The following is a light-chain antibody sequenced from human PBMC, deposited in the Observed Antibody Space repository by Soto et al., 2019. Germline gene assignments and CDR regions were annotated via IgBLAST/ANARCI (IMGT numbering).Light chain of an antibody. CDR2: GAS. Sequence: EIVLTQSPGTLSLSPGERATLSCRASQSVSSSHLAWYQQKPGQAPRLLISGASSRATGIPDRFTGSGSGTDFTLTISRLEPEDFAVYYCQQYGSSPRTFCQGTKVDIK. J-gene: IGKJ1*01. CDR3: QQYGSSPRT. V-gene: IGKV3-20*01. CDR1: QSVSSSH.